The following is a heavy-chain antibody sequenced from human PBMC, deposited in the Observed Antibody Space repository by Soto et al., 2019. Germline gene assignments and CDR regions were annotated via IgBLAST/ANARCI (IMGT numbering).Heavy chain of an antibody. V-gene: IGHV1-18*01. D-gene: IGHD3-10*01. J-gene: IGHJ4*02. CDR1: GYTFTDHG. CDR2: VSSYNGNT. Sequence: QVQLVQSGPEVKKPGASVTVSCKTSGYTFTDHGIDWVRQAPGQGLEWVGWVSSYNGNTNYAYNLKDRVIMTTDASTSTAYRELRGLRSADTAVYYCAREVEGSYSPADFWGQGTPVTVSS. CDR3: AREVEGSYSPADF.